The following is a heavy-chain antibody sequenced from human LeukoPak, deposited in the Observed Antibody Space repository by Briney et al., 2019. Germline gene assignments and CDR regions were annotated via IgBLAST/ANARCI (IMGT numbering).Heavy chain of an antibody. J-gene: IGHJ4*02. Sequence: SETLSLTCAVYGGSFRGYYWRWLRQPPGKGLEWIGEINHSGSTNYTPSLKSRVTISVYTSKNQFSLKLSSVTAADTAVYYCARRVRWLVGGFDYWGQGTLVTVSS. CDR1: GGSFRGYY. CDR2: INHSGST. CDR3: ARRVRWLVGGFDY. D-gene: IGHD6-19*01. V-gene: IGHV4-34*01.